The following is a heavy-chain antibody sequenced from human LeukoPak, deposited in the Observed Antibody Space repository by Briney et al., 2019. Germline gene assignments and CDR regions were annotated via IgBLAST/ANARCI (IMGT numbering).Heavy chain of an antibody. J-gene: IGHJ5*02. Sequence: PSETLSLTCTVSGGSISSGGYYWSWIRQHPGKGLEWIGYIYYSGSTNHNPSLKSRVTISVDTSKNQFSLKLSSVTAADTAVYYCASAIAARPVGLDPWGQGTLVTVSS. V-gene: IGHV4-61*08. CDR3: ASAIAARPVGLDP. D-gene: IGHD6-6*01. CDR2: IYYSGST. CDR1: GGSISSGGYY.